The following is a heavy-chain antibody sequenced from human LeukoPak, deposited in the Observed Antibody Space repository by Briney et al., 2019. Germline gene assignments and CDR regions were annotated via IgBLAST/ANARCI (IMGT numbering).Heavy chain of an antibody. CDR1: GFTLSNYG. CDR3: AKRGVVIRVILVGFHKEAYYFDS. D-gene: IGHD3-22*01. CDR2: ISGGGGGT. J-gene: IGHJ4*02. V-gene: IGHV3-23*01. Sequence: GGSLRLSCAVSGFTLSNYGMSWVRQAPGKGLEWVAGISGGGGGTNYADSVKRRFTISRDRPKNPLFLQMNSLRAEATAVYFCAKRGVVIRVILVGFHKEAYYFDSWGQGALVTVSS.